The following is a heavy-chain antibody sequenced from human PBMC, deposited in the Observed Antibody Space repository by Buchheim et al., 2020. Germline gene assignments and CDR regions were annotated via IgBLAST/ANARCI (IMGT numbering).Heavy chain of an antibody. Sequence: QVQLVESGGGVVQPGRSLRLSCAASGFTFSSYAMHWVRQAPGKGLEWVAVISYDGSNKYYADSVKGRFTISRDNSKNTLYLQMNSLRAEDTAVYYCARAVWMDIVVVVAATPWFDPWGQGTL. D-gene: IGHD2-15*01. CDR1: GFTFSSYA. CDR2: ISYDGSNK. J-gene: IGHJ5*02. CDR3: ARAVWMDIVVVVAATPWFDP. V-gene: IGHV3-30*04.